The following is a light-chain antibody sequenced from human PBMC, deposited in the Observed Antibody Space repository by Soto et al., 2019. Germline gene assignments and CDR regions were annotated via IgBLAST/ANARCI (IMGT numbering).Light chain of an antibody. V-gene: IGLV2-11*01. CDR3: CSNAGGPDV. Sequence: QSALSQPRSASGSPGQSVAISCTGTSNDVGGYNYVSWYQQHPGRVPKVIIYDVSQRPSGVPDRFSGSKSGNTASLTISDLQAEDEADYYCCSNAGGPDVFGSGTKVTVL. CDR2: DVS. CDR1: SNDVGGYNY. J-gene: IGLJ1*01.